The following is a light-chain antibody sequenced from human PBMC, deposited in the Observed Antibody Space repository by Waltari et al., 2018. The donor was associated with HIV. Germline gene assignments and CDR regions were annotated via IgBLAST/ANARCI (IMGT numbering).Light chain of an antibody. J-gene: IGKJ3*01. CDR2: DAS. CDR1: QSVSSN. Sequence: EAVMTQSPATLYVSPGERATLSCKPSQSVSSNLAWYQQKPGQAPRFLIYDASTRATGIPARFSGSGSGTEFTLTISSLQSEDFAIYYCQEYNKWPFTFGPGTKVDIK. V-gene: IGKV3-15*01. CDR3: QEYNKWPFT.